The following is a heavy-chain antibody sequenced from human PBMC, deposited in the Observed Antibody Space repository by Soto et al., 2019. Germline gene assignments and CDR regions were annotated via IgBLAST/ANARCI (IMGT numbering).Heavy chain of an antibody. CDR2: IHSSGSA. CDR1: GETLSAYY. D-gene: IGHD3-3*01. V-gene: IGHV4-34*01. Sequence: PSETLSLTCVVYGETLSAYYWSWIRQPPGKGLELIGEIHSSGSANYKPSLPSGVIISIDMSKNQFSLKLSSVTAADTAVYYCARAGFYGPFDAFAIWGQGTMVTVSS. J-gene: IGHJ3*02. CDR3: ARAGFYGPFDAFAI.